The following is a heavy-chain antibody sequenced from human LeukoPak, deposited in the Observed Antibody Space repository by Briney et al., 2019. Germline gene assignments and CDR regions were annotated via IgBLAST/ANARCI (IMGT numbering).Heavy chain of an antibody. D-gene: IGHD6-13*01. Sequence: PGGSLRLSCAASGFTFSNYWMRWVRQAPGKGLVWVLRINSDGSSRNYADSVKGRFTISRDNAKNTLYLQMNSLRAEDTAVYYCASASSHRIAAGGDYWGQGTLVTVSS. CDR3: ASASSHRIAAGGDY. J-gene: IGHJ4*02. CDR1: GFTFSNYW. CDR2: INSDGSSR. V-gene: IGHV3-74*01.